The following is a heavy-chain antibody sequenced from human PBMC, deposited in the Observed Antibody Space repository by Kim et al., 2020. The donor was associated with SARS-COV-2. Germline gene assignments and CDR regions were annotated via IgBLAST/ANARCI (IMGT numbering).Heavy chain of an antibody. CDR2: INHNGGT. J-gene: IGHJ6*02. CDR1: GGSFSGYY. CDR3: ARGPRFFDWTVSGYYYGMDV. D-gene: IGHD3-9*01. V-gene: IGHV4-34*01. Sequence: SETLSLTCAVYGGSFSGYYWSWIRQPPGKGLEWIGEINHNGGTNYNPSLKSRVIISGDASKNQFSLKLTSVTAADTAVDYCARGPRFFDWTVSGYYYGMDVWGQGTTVTVSS.